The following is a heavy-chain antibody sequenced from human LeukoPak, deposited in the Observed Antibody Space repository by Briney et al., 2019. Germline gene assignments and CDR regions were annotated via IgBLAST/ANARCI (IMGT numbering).Heavy chain of an antibody. CDR3: ARATYYYDSSGYYVFYFDN. Sequence: GGSLRLSCAASGFTVSSNYMSWVRQAPGKGVEGVSVIYSGGSTYYADSVKGRFTISRDNCKNTLYLQMNSLRAEDTAVYYCARATYYYDSSGYYVFYFDNWGQGTLVTVSS. J-gene: IGHJ4*02. CDR2: IYSGGST. V-gene: IGHV3-53*01. CDR1: GFTVSSNY. D-gene: IGHD3-22*01.